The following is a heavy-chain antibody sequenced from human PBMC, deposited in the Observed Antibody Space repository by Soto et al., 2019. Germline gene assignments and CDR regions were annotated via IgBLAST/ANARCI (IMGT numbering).Heavy chain of an antibody. CDR2: IIPVFDAV. V-gene: IGHV1-69*01. Sequence: QMQLVQSVAEVRRPGSSVKVSCKAAGDTINTYTINWVLQAPGQGLEWLGGIIPVFDAVDHAQKFQGRLIITADVSTTTGYMELSSLTSDDTAVYFCAKDETGDSYYFYYGLAVSGPGTTVNVAS. J-gene: IGHJ6*01. D-gene: IGHD7-27*01. CDR3: AKDETGDSYYFYYGLAV. CDR1: GDTINTYT.